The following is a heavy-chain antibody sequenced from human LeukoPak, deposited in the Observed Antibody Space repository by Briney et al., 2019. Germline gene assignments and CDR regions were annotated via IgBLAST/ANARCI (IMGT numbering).Heavy chain of an antibody. CDR2: IKQDGSEK. CDR1: GFTFSSDW. J-gene: IGHJ3*02. D-gene: IGHD3-22*01. V-gene: IGHV3-7*01. Sequence: GGSLRLSCAASGFTFSSDWMSWVRQAPGKGLEWVANIKQDGSEKYYVDSVKGRFTISRDNAKNSLYLQMNSLRAEGTAVYYCARDGWDYYDSSGYSGASFDIWGQGTMVTVSS. CDR3: ARDGWDYYDSSGYSGASFDI.